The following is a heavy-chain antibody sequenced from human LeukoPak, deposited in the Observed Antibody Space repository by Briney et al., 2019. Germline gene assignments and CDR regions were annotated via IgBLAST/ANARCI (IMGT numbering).Heavy chain of an antibody. CDR2: ISYDGSNK. CDR1: GFTFSSYG. Sequence: GGSLRLSCAASGFTFSSYGMHWVRQAPGQGLEWVAVISYDGSNKYYADPVKGRFTISRDNSKNTLYLQMNSLRAEDTAVYYCAKDSKLRSYYYYYGMDVWGKGTTVTVSS. V-gene: IGHV3-30*18. CDR3: AKDSKLRSYYYYYGMDV. D-gene: IGHD4-17*01. J-gene: IGHJ6*04.